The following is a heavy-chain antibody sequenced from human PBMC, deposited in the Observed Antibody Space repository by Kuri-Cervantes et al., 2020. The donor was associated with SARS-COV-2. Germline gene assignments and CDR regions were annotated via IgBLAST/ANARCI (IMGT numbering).Heavy chain of an antibody. CDR1: GFTFSSYA. CDR3: TTTTAGYYFPFDY. Sequence: GESLKISCAASGFTFSSYAMHWVRQAPGKGLEWVAVISYDGSNKYYADSVKGRFTISRDNSKNTLYLQMNSLKTEDTAVYYCTTTTAGYYFPFDYWGQGTLVTVSS. V-gene: IGHV3-30*04. CDR2: ISYDGSNK. D-gene: IGHD2/OR15-2a*01. J-gene: IGHJ4*02.